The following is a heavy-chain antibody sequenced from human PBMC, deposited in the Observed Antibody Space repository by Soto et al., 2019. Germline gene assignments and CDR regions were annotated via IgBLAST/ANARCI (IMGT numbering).Heavy chain of an antibody. CDR1: GFTFGAYS. CDR3: AKDDVQGDGLWLVGT. Sequence: GGSLRLSCAASGFTFGAYSMSWVRQAPGKALEWVSCITQSSTYTHYADSVKGRFTISRDDSRNTLYLQMNSLRADDTAVYYCAKDDVQGDGLWLVGTWGQGTVVTVSS. V-gene: IGHV3-23*01. CDR2: ITQSSTYT. J-gene: IGHJ5*02. D-gene: IGHD2-21*02.